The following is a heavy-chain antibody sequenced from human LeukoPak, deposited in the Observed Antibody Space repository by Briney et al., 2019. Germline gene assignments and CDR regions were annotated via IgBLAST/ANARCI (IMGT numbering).Heavy chain of an antibody. CDR1: GFSLSNYE. D-gene: IGHD1-26*01. CDR2: ISGNSGST. Sequence: PGGSLRLSCAASGFSLSNYEMNWVRQAPGKGLEWVSSISGNSGSTYYADSVKGRFTISRDNSKNTVYLQMNSLRAEDTAVYYCAKVSAWAMVGATYFDYWGQGTLVTVSS. CDR3: AKVSAWAMVGATYFDY. J-gene: IGHJ4*02. V-gene: IGHV3-23*01.